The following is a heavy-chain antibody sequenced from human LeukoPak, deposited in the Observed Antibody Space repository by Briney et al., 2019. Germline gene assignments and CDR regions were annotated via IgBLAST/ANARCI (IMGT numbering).Heavy chain of an antibody. CDR3: AMFFYSDASRPPS. CDR1: GGYISTSNYY. CDR2: IYYSGST. J-gene: IGHJ4*02. D-gene: IGHD2-8*01. Sequence: PSETLSLTCTVSGGYISTSNYYWGWIRQSPGKGLEWIVNIYYSGSTYYNPSLKSRVSLSIDTSMNQFSLKVNYLTVADTAVYYCAMFFYSDASRPPSRGQGTLVAVSS. V-gene: IGHV4-39*01.